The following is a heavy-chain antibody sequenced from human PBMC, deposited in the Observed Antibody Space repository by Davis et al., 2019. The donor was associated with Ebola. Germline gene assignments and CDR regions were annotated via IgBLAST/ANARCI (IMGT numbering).Heavy chain of an antibody. J-gene: IGHJ4*02. CDR2: IYPGDSDT. CDR3: ARGRGGTELYYFDY. V-gene: IGHV5-51*01. D-gene: IGHD2-15*01. Sequence: GESLKISCKGSGYSFTTYWIAWVRQMPGKALEWMGIIYPGDSDTRYSPSFQGQVTISADKSFSIAYLQWSSLKASDSAMYYCARGRGGTELYYFDYWGQGTLVTVSS. CDR1: GYSFTTYW.